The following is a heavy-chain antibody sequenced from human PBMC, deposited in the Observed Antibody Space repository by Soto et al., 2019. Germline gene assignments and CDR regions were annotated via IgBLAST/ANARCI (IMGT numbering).Heavy chain of an antibody. CDR3: VRRHDPYYFDY. D-gene: IGHD1-1*01. Sequence: QITLKESGPTLVKPTQTLTVTCTFSGFSITTSGVAVGWIRQPQGKALEWLAIVYGSDAKFYSPSLKSRLTITKDTAKNHVVLTLTNMDAVDTATYSCVRRHDPYYFDYCGQGTLVTVSS. J-gene: IGHJ4*02. CDR2: VYGSDAK. CDR1: GFSITTSGVA. V-gene: IGHV2-5*01.